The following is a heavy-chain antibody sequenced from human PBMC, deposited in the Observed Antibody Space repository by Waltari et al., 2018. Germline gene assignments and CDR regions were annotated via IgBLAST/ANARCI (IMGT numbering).Heavy chain of an antibody. J-gene: IGHJ6*03. CDR2: INDSGRT. Sequence: QVQLQQWGAGLLKPSETLSLTCAVYGGSFSGNYWTWIRQCPGKGLAWIGEINDSGRTTYNPSLQSRVTISIDTSKNQFSLRLSSVTAADRAVYYCARGTFGVVIIPYYYYHMDVWGKGTSVTVSS. V-gene: IGHV4-34*02. D-gene: IGHD3-3*01. CDR1: GGSFSGNY. CDR3: ARGTFGVVIIPYYYYHMDV.